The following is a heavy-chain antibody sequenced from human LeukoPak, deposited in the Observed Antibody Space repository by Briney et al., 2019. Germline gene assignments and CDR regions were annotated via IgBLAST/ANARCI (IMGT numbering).Heavy chain of an antibody. CDR2: ISAHNGNT. CDR3: ARSGLTVVDLDSFDP. J-gene: IGHJ5*02. CDR1: GYTFTSYG. D-gene: IGHD4-23*01. V-gene: IGHV1-18*01. Sequence: ASVKVSCKASGYTFTSYGISWVRQAPGQGLEWMGWISAHNGNTNYAQKLQGRVTMTTDTFTSTAYMELRSLRSDDTAVYYCARSGLTVVDLDSFDPWGQGTLATVSS.